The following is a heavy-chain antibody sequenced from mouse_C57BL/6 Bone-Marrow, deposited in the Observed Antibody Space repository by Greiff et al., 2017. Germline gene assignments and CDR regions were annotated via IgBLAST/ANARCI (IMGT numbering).Heavy chain of an antibody. CDR2: LYPGDGDT. D-gene: IGHD1-1*01. Sequence: QVQLQQSGPELVKPGASVKISCKASGYAFSSSWMNWVKQRPGKGLEWIGRLYPGDGDTNYNGNFKGKATLTADKSSSTAYMQLSSLTSEDSAVYFCARRGDYYGSSSWFAYWGQGTLVTVSA. V-gene: IGHV1-82*01. J-gene: IGHJ3*01. CDR3: ARRGDYYGSSSWFAY. CDR1: GYAFSSSW.